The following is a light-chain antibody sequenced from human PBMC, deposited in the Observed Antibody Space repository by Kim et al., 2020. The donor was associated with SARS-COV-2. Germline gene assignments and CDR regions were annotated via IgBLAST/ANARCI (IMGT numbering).Light chain of an antibody. CDR1: SSDVGDYNF. V-gene: IGLV2-8*01. CDR3: TSYAGRVM. Sequence: QSALTRPPSASGSPGQSVTISCTGTSSDVGDYNFVSWYQHHPGKAPQLMIYDVTKRASGVPDRFSGSKSGNTASLTVSGLQAEDEADYYCTSYAGRVMFGGGTQLTVL. J-gene: IGLJ3*02. CDR2: DVT.